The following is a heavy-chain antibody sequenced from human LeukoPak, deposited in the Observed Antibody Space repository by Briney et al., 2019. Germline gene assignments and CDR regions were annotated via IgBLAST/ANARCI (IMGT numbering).Heavy chain of an antibody. CDR1: GGSISSYY. Sequence: SETLSLTCTVSGGSISSYYWSWIRQPPGKGLEWIGYIYYSGGTNYNPSLKSRVTISVDTSTTQFSLKLSSVTAADTAVYYCARDAGSSPNWFDPWGQGTLVTVSS. V-gene: IGHV4-59*01. CDR3: ARDAGSSPNWFDP. CDR2: IYYSGGT. J-gene: IGHJ5*02. D-gene: IGHD1-1*01.